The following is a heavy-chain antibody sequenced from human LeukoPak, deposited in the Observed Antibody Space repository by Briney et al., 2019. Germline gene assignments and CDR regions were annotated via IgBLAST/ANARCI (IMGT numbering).Heavy chain of an antibody. CDR3: ARWDSSSWYADY. CDR2: IYYSGST. J-gene: IGHJ4*02. Sequence: SETLSLTCTVSGGSISSSSYYWGWIRQPPGKGLEWIGSIYYSGSTYYNPSLKSRVTISVGTSKNQFSLKLSSVTAADTAVYYCARWDSSSWYADYWGQGTLVTVSS. CDR1: GGSISSSSYY. V-gene: IGHV4-39*01. D-gene: IGHD6-13*01.